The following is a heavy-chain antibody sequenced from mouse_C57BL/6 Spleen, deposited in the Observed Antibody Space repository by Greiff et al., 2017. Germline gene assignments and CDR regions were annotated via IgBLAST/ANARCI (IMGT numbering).Heavy chain of an antibody. CDR2: INPNNGGT. CDR1: GYTFTDYY. Sequence: EVQLQQSGPELVKPGASVKISCKASGYTFTDYYMNWVKQSHGKSLEWIGDINPNNGGTSYNQKFKGKATLTVDKSSSTAYMELRSLTSEDSAVYYCARKGYYDGGPYAMDYWGQGTSVTVSS. V-gene: IGHV1-26*01. CDR3: ARKGYYDGGPYAMDY. D-gene: IGHD1-1*01. J-gene: IGHJ4*01.